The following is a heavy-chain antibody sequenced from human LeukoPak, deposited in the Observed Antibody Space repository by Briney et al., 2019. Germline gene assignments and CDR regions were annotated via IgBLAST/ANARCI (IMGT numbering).Heavy chain of an antibody. D-gene: IGHD3-22*01. J-gene: IGHJ4*02. V-gene: IGHV1-69*01. Sequence: GASVKVSCKASGGTFISYAISWVRQAPGQGLEWMGGIIPIFGTANYAQKFQGRVTITADESTSTAYMELSSLRSEDTAVYYCARGLILYDSSGYSLWGQGTLVTVSS. CDR2: IIPIFGTA. CDR3: ARGLILYDSSGYSL. CDR1: GGTFISYA.